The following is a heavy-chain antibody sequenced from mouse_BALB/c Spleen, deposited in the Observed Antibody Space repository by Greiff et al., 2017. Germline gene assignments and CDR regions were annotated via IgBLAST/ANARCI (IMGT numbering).Heavy chain of an antibody. CDR1: GYTFTSYW. V-gene: IGHV1S81*02. CDR2: INPSNGRT. Sequence: VQLQQPGAELVKPGASVKLSCKASGYTFTSYWMHWVKQRPGQGLEWIGEINPSNGRTNYNEKFKSKATLTVDKSSSTAYMQLSSLTSEDSAVYYCARKRGDYDGWFAYWGQGTLVTVSA. D-gene: IGHD2-4*01. CDR3: ARKRGDYDGWFAY. J-gene: IGHJ3*01.